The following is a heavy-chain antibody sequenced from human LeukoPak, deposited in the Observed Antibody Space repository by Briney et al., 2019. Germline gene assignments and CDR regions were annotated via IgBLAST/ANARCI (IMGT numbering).Heavy chain of an antibody. CDR1: GYTFTGYY. J-gene: IGHJ3*02. Sequence: ASVKVSCEASGYTFTGYYMHWVRQAPGQGLEWMGWINPNSGGTNYAQKFQGRVTMTRDTSISTAYMELSRLRSDDTAVYYCARVSYDYVWGSYRYTRAFDIWGQGPMVTVSS. CDR2: INPNSGGT. D-gene: IGHD3-16*02. V-gene: IGHV1-2*02. CDR3: ARVSYDYVWGSYRYTRAFDI.